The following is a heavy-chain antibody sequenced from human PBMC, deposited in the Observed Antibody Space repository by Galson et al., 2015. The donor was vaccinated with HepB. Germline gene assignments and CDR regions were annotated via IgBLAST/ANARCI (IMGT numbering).Heavy chain of an antibody. J-gene: IGHJ5*02. CDR1: GYTFTDYY. D-gene: IGHD4-11*01. Sequence: VKVSCKVSGYTFTDYYMHWVQQAPGKGLEWMGLVDTEDGETIYAEKFQGRVTITADTSTDTAYMELSSLRSEDTAVYYCATLPGDTYSAPPSPFDPWGQGTLVTVSS. V-gene: IGHV1-69-2*01. CDR3: ATLPGDTYSAPPSPFDP. CDR2: VDTEDGET.